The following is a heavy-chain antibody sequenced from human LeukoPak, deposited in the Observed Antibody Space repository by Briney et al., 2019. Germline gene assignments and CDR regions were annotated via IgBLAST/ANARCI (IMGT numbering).Heavy chain of an antibody. J-gene: IGHJ5*02. V-gene: IGHV3-30*03. D-gene: IGHD5-12*01. Sequence: PGGSLRLSCAASGFTFSSYGMHWVRQAPGKGLEWVAVMSYDGSNKYYADSVKGRFTISRDNSKNTLYLQMNSLRAEDTAVYYCATLHGGYGSWGQGTLVTVSS. CDR2: MSYDGSNK. CDR1: GFTFSSYG. CDR3: ATLHGGYGS.